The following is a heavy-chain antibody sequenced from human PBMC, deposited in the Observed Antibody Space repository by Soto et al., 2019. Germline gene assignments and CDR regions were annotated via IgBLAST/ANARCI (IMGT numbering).Heavy chain of an antibody. V-gene: IGHV3-48*03. J-gene: IGHJ6*02. D-gene: IGHD4-4*01. CDR1: GYTFTGYY. CDR2: IGTSGKTI. CDR3: ARDPAIYSGKFDYGLDV. Sequence: SCKASGYTFTGYYMNWVRQAPGKGLEWVSYIGTSGKTIYYADSVRGRFTISRDNAKNSLYLQMNSLRAEDTAVYFCARDPAIYSGKFDYGLDVWGRGTTVTVSS.